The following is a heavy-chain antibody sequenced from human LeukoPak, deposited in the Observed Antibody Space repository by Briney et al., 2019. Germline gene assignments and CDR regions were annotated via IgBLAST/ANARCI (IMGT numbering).Heavy chain of an antibody. CDR1: GGSVSSGSYY. Sequence: SETLSLTCTVSGGSVSSGSYYWSWIRQPPGKGLEWIWYIYYSGSTNYNPSLKSRVTISVDTSKNQFSLKLSSVTAAGTAVYYCATYYYDSSGYYYFDYWGQGTLVTVSS. CDR2: IYYSGST. J-gene: IGHJ4*02. V-gene: IGHV4-61*01. CDR3: ATYYYDSSGYYYFDY. D-gene: IGHD3-22*01.